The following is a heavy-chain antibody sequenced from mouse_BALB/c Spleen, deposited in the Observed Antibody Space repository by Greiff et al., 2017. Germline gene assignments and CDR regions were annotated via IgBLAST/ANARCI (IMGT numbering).Heavy chain of an antibody. CDR3: ARDPVWSYYAMDY. CDR2: IWGDGST. D-gene: IGHD2-10*02. V-gene: IGHV2-6-7*01. Sequence: QVQLKESGPGLVAPSQSLSITCTVSGFSLTGYGVNWVRQPPGKGLEWLGMIWGDGSTDYNSALKSRLSISKDNSKSQVFLKMNSLQTDDTARYYCARDPVWSYYAMDYWGQGTSVTVSS. CDR1: GFSLTGYG. J-gene: IGHJ4*01.